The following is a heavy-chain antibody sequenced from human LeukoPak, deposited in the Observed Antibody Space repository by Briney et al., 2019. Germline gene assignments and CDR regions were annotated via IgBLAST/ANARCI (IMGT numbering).Heavy chain of an antibody. CDR1: GFTFSAYS. J-gene: IGHJ4*02. CDR2: IRQDGSEN. CDR3: ARELGEGQGSNWSFRYFDR. D-gene: IGHD6-13*01. Sequence: GGSLRLSCATSGFTFSAYSMTWVRQAPGKGLEWVANIRQDGSENYYVDSVKGRFTISRDNAKNSLFLQMSSLRAEDTAVYYCARELGEGQGSNWSFRYFDRWGQGSLVTVSS. V-gene: IGHV3-7*01.